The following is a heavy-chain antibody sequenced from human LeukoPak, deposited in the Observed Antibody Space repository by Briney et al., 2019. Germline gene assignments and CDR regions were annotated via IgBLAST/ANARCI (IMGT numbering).Heavy chain of an antibody. V-gene: IGHV3-30*18. D-gene: IGHD3-22*01. Sequence: PGGSLRLSCAASGFTFSNYGLHWVRRAPGKGLEWVAVISYDGGNKHYVDSVKGRFSISRDNSKNTLYLQVNSLRAEDTAVYYCAKDSEDTSGYYYYQARYYFDYWGQGTLVTVSS. CDR1: GFTFSNYG. CDR2: ISYDGGNK. CDR3: AKDSEDTSGYYYYQARYYFDY. J-gene: IGHJ4*02.